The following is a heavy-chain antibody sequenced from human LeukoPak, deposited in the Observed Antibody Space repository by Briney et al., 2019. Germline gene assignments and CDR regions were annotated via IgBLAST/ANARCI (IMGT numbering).Heavy chain of an antibody. J-gene: IGHJ4*02. V-gene: IGHV1-8*01. Sequence: ASVKVSCKASGYTFTSYDINWVRQATGQGLEWMGWMNPNSGNTGYAQKFQVRVTMTRNTSISTAYMELSSLRSEDTAVYYCARGVDIVATIKIVFDYWGQGTLVTVSS. CDR3: ARGVDIVATIKIVFDY. CDR2: MNPNSGNT. D-gene: IGHD5-12*01. CDR1: GYTFTSYD.